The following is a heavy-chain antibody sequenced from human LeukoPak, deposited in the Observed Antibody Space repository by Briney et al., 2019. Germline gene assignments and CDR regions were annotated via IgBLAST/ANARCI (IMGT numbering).Heavy chain of an antibody. V-gene: IGHV3-11*01. CDR2: ITSSGSTI. CDR1: GFTFSDYY. CDR3: ARIGRPAAFDI. Sequence: KTGGSLRLSCAASGFTFSDYYMSWIRQAPGKGLEWVSYITSSGSTIYYADSMKGRFTISRDNAKHSLFLQLDSLRAEDTAVHYCARIGRPAAFDIWGQGTLVIVSS. J-gene: IGHJ3*02. D-gene: IGHD6-6*01.